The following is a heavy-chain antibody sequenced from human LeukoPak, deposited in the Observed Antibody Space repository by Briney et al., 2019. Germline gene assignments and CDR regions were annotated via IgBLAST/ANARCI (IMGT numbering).Heavy chain of an antibody. J-gene: IGHJ6*03. Sequence: SETLSLTCTVSGASISSHFWTWIRQPPGKGLQWIGYVYHSGNTNYNPSLRSRASMSIDKSKSQFSLKLTSVTAADTAVYYCARGRAARPWYYYYYMDVWGKGTTVTVSS. D-gene: IGHD6-6*01. CDR2: VYHSGNT. CDR3: ARGRAARPWYYYYYMDV. V-gene: IGHV4-59*11. CDR1: GASISSHF.